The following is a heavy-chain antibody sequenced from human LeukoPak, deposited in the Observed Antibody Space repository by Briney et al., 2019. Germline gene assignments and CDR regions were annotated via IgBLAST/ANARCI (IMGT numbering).Heavy chain of an antibody. D-gene: IGHD3-22*01. CDR1: GGSFSSYY. Sequence: SETLSLTCTVSGGSFSSYYWNWIRQPPGKGLEWIGYIYYSGTTNYNPSLKSRVTISLDTSKNQFSLRLSSVTAADTALYYCARDRGSGYLDSWGQGTLVTVSS. V-gene: IGHV4-59*01. CDR3: ARDRGSGYLDS. CDR2: IYYSGTT. J-gene: IGHJ4*02.